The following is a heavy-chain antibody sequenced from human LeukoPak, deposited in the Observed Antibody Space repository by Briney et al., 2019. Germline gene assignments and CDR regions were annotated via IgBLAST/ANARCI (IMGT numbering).Heavy chain of an antibody. V-gene: IGHV1-46*01. CDR1: GYTFTSYY. D-gene: IGHD3-16*02. J-gene: IGHJ4*02. Sequence: ASVKVSCKASGYTFTSYYMHWVRQAPGQGLEWMGIINPSGGSTSYAQKFQGRVTMTRDTSTSTVYMELSSLRSEDTAVYYCARDLPLYGLRLGELSLSGIDYWGQGTLVTVSS. CDR3: ARDLPLYGLRLGELSLSGIDY. CDR2: INPSGGST.